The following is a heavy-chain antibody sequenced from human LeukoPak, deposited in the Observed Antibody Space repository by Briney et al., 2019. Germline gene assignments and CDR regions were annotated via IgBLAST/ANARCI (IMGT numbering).Heavy chain of an antibody. V-gene: IGHV4-34*01. D-gene: IGHD1-26*01. Sequence: PSETLSLTCAVYGGSFSGYYWSWIRQPPGKGLEWIGEINHSGSTNYNPSLKSRVTISVDTSKNQFSLKLSSVTAADTAVYYCARIRHLVGASARVYWGQGTLVTVSS. CDR2: INHSGST. CDR3: ARIRHLVGASARVY. CDR1: GGSFSGYY. J-gene: IGHJ4*02.